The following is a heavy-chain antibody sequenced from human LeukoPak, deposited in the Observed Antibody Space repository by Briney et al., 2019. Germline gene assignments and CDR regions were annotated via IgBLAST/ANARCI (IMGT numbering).Heavy chain of an antibody. CDR1: GFTFRTYA. CDR3: AKSSDGSTSFDQ. D-gene: IGHD2-2*01. CDR2: ISNSGGTT. Sequence: GGSLRLSCVASGFTFRTYAMSWVRQAPGKGLEWVSGISNSGGTTYYVDSVKGRFTISRDNSKNTLYLQINSLRAEDMALYYCAKSSDGSTSFDQWGQGTLVTVSS. J-gene: IGHJ4*02. V-gene: IGHV3-23*01.